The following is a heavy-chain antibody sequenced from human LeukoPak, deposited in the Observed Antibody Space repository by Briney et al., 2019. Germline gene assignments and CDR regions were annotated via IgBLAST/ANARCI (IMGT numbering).Heavy chain of an antibody. V-gene: IGHV4-30-2*01. Sequence: SETLSLTCAVSGGSISSGGYSWSWIRQPPGKGLEWIGYIYHSGSTYYNPSLKSRVTISVDRSKNQFSLKLSSVTAADTAVYCCARARIASGYFDYWGQGTLVTVSS. CDR2: IYHSGST. J-gene: IGHJ4*02. D-gene: IGHD2-21*01. CDR1: GGSISSGGYS. CDR3: ARARIASGYFDY.